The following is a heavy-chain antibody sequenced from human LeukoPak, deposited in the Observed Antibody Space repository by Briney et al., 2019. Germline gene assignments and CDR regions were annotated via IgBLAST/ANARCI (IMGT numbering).Heavy chain of an antibody. CDR3: AREAAVAGYFDY. Sequence: SEILSLTCTVSGGSVSSGSYYWSWIRQPPGKGLEWIGYIYYSGSTNYNPSLKSRVTISVDTSKNQFSLKLSSVTAADTAVYYCAREAAVAGYFDYWGQGTLVTVSS. D-gene: IGHD6-13*01. V-gene: IGHV4-61*01. CDR2: IYYSGST. J-gene: IGHJ4*02. CDR1: GGSVSSGSYY.